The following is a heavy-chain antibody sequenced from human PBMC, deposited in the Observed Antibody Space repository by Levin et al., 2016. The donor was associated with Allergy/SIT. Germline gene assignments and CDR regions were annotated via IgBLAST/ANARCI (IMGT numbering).Heavy chain of an antibody. J-gene: IGHJ4*02. D-gene: IGHD3-10*01. CDR2: INAGNGNT. CDR1: GYTFTSYA. CDR3: ARSPFYYGSGHFDY. Sequence: ASVKVSCKASGYTFTSYAMHWVRQAPGQRLEWMGWINAGNGNTKYSQKFQGRVTITRDTSASTAYMELSSLRSEDTAVYYCARSPFYYGSGHFDYWGQGTLVTVSS. V-gene: IGHV1-3*01.